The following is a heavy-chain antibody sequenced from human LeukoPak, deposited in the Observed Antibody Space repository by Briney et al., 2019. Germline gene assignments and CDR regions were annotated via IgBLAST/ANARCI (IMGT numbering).Heavy chain of an antibody. CDR1: GYTFTTYY. CDR2: INPSGGTT. J-gene: IGHJ4*02. D-gene: IGHD6-13*01. V-gene: IGHV1-46*01. CDR3: ARDSSSWLDY. Sequence: ASVKVSCKASGYTFTTYYMHWVRQAPGQGLEWMGIINPSGGTTNYPQKFQGRVTMTRDKSTSTFYMELSSLKSEDTAVYYCARDSSSWLDYWGQGTLVTVSS.